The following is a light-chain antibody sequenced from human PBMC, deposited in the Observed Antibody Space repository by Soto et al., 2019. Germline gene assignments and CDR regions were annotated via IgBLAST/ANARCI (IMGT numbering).Light chain of an antibody. V-gene: IGKV3-20*01. CDR3: QQYAIAPRT. Sequence: EIVLTQSPATLSLSPWERATLSCRASQSVSSSYLAWYQQKPGQAPRLLIYGASSRATGIPDRFSGSGSGTDFTLTISRLEPEDFAVYYCQQYAIAPRTFGQGTKVDI. CDR1: QSVSSSY. CDR2: GAS. J-gene: IGKJ1*01.